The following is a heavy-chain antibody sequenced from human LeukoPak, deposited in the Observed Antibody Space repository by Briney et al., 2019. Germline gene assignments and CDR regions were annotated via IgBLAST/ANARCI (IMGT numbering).Heavy chain of an antibody. Sequence: ASVKVSCKASGFTFNAYNIHWVRQATGQGLEWMGWMNPNSGNTGYAQKFQGRVTMTRSTSISTAYMELSSLRFEDTAVYYCTRSVRNGHIDYWGQGTLVTVSS. V-gene: IGHV1-8*02. CDR1: GFTFNAYN. CDR2: MNPNSGNT. J-gene: IGHJ4*02. D-gene: IGHD2-21*01. CDR3: TRSVRNGHIDY.